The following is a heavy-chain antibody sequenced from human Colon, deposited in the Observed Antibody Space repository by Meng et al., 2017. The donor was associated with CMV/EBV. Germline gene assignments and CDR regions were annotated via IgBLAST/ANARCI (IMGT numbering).Heavy chain of an antibody. J-gene: IGHJ4*02. D-gene: IGHD3-3*01. Sequence: GESLKISCAASGFTFSGYAMSWVRQSPGKGLEWISAISGSGGTTYYSDSVRDRFTISRDNSRSTVYLQMNTLRGDDSALYYCAKGDDYDFWGSAYYFDNWGQGTLVTVSS. CDR1: GFTFSGYA. CDR3: AKGDDYDFWGSAYYFDN. V-gene: IGHV3-23*01. CDR2: ISGSGGTT.